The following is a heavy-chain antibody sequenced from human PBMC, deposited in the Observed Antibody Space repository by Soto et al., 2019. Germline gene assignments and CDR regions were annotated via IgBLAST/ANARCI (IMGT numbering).Heavy chain of an antibody. CDR1: GFTFSSYA. J-gene: IGHJ5*02. Sequence: PGGSLRLSCAASGFTFSSYAMSWVRQAPGKGLEWVSAISGSGGSTYYADSVEGRFTISRDNSKNTLYLQMNSLRAEDTAVYYCAKDRRYCGGDCYSNWFDPWGQGTLVTVSS. CDR3: AKDRRYCGGDCYSNWFDP. V-gene: IGHV3-23*01. D-gene: IGHD2-21*02. CDR2: ISGSGGST.